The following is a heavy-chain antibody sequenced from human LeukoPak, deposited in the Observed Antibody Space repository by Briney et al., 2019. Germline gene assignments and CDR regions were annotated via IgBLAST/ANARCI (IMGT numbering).Heavy chain of an antibody. Sequence: PGGSLRLSCAASGFTFDDYAMHWARHAPGKGLEWVSGISWNSGNIGYADSVKGRFTISRDNAKNSLYLQMNSLRAEDTALYYCAKDIASGSGWPYYYYMDVWGKGTTVSVSS. D-gene: IGHD6-19*01. J-gene: IGHJ6*03. CDR3: AKDIASGSGWPYYYYMDV. CDR2: ISWNSGNI. CDR1: GFTFDDYA. V-gene: IGHV3-9*01.